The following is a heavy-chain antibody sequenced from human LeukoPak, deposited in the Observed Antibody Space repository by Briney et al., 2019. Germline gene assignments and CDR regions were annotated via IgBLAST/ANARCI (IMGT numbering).Heavy chain of an antibody. CDR2: INRSGST. J-gene: IGHJ4*02. CDR3: ARGRDPY. Sequence: MPSETLSLTCAVYGGSFSGYYWTWIRQPPGRGLEWIGEINRSGSTNYNPSLKSRVTISVDTSKSQFSLKLNSVTAADTAMYYCARGRDPYWGQGTLVTVSS. V-gene: IGHV4-34*01. D-gene: IGHD5-24*01. CDR1: GGSFSGYY.